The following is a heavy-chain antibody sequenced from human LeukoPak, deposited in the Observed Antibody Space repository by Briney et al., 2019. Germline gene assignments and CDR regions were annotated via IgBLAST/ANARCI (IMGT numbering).Heavy chain of an antibody. V-gene: IGHV1-69*04. Sequence: ASVKVSCKASGGTFSSYAISWVRQAPGQGLEWMGRIIPILGIANYAQKFQGRVTITADKSTSTAYMELSSLRSEDTAVYYCARYPDPDGDTSPFDYWGQGTLVTVSS. CDR1: GGTFSSYA. CDR3: ARYPDPDGDTSPFDY. D-gene: IGHD5-18*01. J-gene: IGHJ4*02. CDR2: IIPILGIA.